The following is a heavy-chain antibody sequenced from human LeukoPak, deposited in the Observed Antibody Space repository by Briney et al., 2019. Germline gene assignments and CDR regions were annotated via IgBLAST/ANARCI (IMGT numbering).Heavy chain of an antibody. J-gene: IGHJ4*02. CDR1: GFTFSSYS. Sequence: GGSLRLSCAASGFTFSSYSMNWVRQAPGKGLEWVSPISSSSSYIYYADSVKGRFTISRDNAKNSLYLQMNSLRAEHTAVYYCARHAGLRFLEWLLPTDYWGQGTLVTVSS. D-gene: IGHD3-3*01. CDR3: ARHAGLRFLEWLLPTDY. CDR2: ISSSSSYI. V-gene: IGHV3-21*01.